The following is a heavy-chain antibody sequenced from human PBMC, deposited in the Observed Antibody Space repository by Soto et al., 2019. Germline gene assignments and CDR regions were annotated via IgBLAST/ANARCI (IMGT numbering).Heavy chain of an antibody. Sequence: PGGSLRLSCAASGFTFSNAWMSWVRQAPGKGLEWVGRIKSKTDGGTTDYAAPVKGRFTISRDDSKNTLYLQMNSLKTEDTAVYYCTVDYGSGPVDYWGQGTLVTVSS. CDR2: IKSKTDGGTT. J-gene: IGHJ4*02. CDR1: GFTFSNAW. CDR3: TVDYGSGPVDY. D-gene: IGHD3-10*01. V-gene: IGHV3-15*01.